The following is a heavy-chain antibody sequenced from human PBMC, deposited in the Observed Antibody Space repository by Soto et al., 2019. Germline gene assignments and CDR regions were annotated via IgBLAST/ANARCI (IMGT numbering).Heavy chain of an antibody. CDR2: IYPGDSDT. D-gene: IGHD2-8*01. CDR3: ARQGSNGAYYYYGMDV. CDR1: GYRFSSYW. Sequence: GESLKISCKGSGYRFSSYWIAWVRQMPGKGLEWRGIIYPGDSDTRYSPSFQGQVTMSVDKSNSTAYLHWSSLKASDTAMYYCARQGSNGAYYYYGMDVWGQGTTVTVSS. V-gene: IGHV5-51*01. J-gene: IGHJ6*02.